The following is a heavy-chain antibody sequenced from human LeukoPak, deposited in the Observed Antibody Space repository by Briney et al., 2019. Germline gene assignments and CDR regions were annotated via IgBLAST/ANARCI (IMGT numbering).Heavy chain of an antibody. J-gene: IGHJ4*02. CDR1: GGSISSSSYY. CDR2: IYYSGST. V-gene: IGHV4-39*01. Sequence: SETLSLTCTVSGGSISSSSYYWGWIRQPPGEGLEWIGSIYYSGSTFYNPSLKSRVTISVDTSKNQFSLKLSSVTAADTAVYYCAGITIFGMSYDYWGQGTLVTVSS. CDR3: AGITIFGMSYDY. D-gene: IGHD3-3*01.